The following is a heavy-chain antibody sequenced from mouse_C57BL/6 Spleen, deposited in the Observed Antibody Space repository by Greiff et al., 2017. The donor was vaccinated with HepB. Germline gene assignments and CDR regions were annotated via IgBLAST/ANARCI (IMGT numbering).Heavy chain of an antibody. CDR2: INYDGSST. J-gene: IGHJ2*01. CDR1: GFTFSDYY. D-gene: IGHD1-1*01. V-gene: IGHV5-16*01. CDR3: ARVITTVVAKGYYFDY. Sequence: EVKLVESEGGLVQPGRSMKLSCTASGFTFSDYYMAWVRQVPEKGLEWVANINYDGSSTYYLDSLKSRFIISRDNAKNILYLQMSSLKSEDTATYYCARVITTVVAKGYYFDYWGQGTTLTVSS.